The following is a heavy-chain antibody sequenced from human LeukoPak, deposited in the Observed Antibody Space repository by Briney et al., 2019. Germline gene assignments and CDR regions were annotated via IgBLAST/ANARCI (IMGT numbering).Heavy chain of an antibody. D-gene: IGHD1-7*01. CDR1: GGSISSGGYP. V-gene: IGHV4-30-4*07. CDR3: ARSITGATRLNY. J-gene: IGHJ4*02. CDR2: IYYSGST. Sequence: KASQTLSLTRAVSGGSISSGGYPWSWIRQPPGKGLEWIGYIYYSGSTYYNPSLKSRVTISVDTSKNQFSLKLSSVTAADTAVYYCARSITGATRLNYWGQGTLVTVSS.